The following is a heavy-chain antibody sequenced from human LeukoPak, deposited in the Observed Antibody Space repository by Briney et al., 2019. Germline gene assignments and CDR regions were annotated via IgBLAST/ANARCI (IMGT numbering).Heavy chain of an antibody. CDR1: GGSISSYY. CDR3: ARLLGEIDP. D-gene: IGHD3-10*02. Sequence: SETLSLTCTVSGGSISSYYWSWIRQPPGKGLEWIGYIYYSGSTNYNPSLKSRVTISVDTSKNQFSLKPSSVTAADTAVYYCARLLGEIDPWGQGTLVTVSS. CDR2: IYYSGST. V-gene: IGHV4-59*01. J-gene: IGHJ5*02.